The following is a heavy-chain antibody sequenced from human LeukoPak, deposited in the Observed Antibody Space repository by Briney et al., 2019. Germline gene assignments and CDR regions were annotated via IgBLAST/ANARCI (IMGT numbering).Heavy chain of an antibody. J-gene: IGHJ4*02. CDR3: ARDLLSDSV. V-gene: IGHV4-34*01. D-gene: IGHD1-26*01. CDR2: IYYSGST. CDR1: GGSFSGYY. Sequence: SETLSLTCAVYGGSFSGYYWSWIRQPPGKGLEWIGSIYYSGSTYYNPSLKSRVTISVDTSKNQFSLKLSSVTAADTAVYYCARDLLSDSVWGQGTLVTVSS.